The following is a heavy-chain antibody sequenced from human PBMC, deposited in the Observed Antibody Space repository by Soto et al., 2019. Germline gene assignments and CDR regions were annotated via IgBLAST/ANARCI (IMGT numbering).Heavy chain of an antibody. Sequence: QVQLQESGPGLVKPSQTLSLTCTVSGGSINSGGYYWSWIRQHPGKGLEWIGYIFYSGSTYYNPSRESRVTLSVEMSQKQFSLKLSSVTAADTAVYYCARVGGSGSPFDNWGQGTLVTVSS. CDR2: IFYSGST. J-gene: IGHJ4*02. CDR1: GGSINSGGYY. D-gene: IGHD3-10*01. CDR3: ARVGGSGSPFDN. V-gene: IGHV4-31*03.